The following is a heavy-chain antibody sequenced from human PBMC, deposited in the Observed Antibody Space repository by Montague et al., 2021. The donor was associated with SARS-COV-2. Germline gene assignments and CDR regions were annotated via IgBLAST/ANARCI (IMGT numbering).Heavy chain of an antibody. CDR2: MSYGGTET. CDR3: ARDADRIKYGLFDY. CDR1: GFTFSTSG. Sequence: SLRLSCAASGFTFSTSGTHWVRQTPDKGLEWVALMSYGGTETYYADSVKGRFTISRDNSKYTVYLQMDSLRVEDTAIYYCARDADRIKYGLFDYWGRGTRVTVSS. D-gene: IGHD3/OR15-3a*01. V-gene: IGHV3-33*01. J-gene: IGHJ4*02.